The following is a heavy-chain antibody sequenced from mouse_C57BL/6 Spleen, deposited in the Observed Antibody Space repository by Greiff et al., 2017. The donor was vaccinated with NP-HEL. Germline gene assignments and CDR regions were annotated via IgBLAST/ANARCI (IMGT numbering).Heavy chain of an antibody. CDR1: GYSFTGYY. CDR3: GYYFDY. Sequence: VQLQQSGPELVKPGASVKISCKASGYSFTGYYMNWVKQSPEKSLEWIGEINPSTGGTTYNQKFKAKATLNVDKSSSTAYMQLKSLTSEDSAVYYCGYYFDYWGQGTTLTVSS. V-gene: IGHV1-42*01. J-gene: IGHJ2*01. CDR2: INPSTGGT.